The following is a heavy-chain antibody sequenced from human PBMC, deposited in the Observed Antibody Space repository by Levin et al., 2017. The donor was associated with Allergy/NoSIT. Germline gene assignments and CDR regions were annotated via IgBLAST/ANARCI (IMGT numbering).Heavy chain of an antibody. CDR2: IKQDGSEK. Sequence: PGGSLRLSCAASGFTFRSFWLSWVRQPPGKGLGWVANIKQDGSEKNHVDSANGRFTISRDNAKNSLYLQMNDLRAEETVVYDCARDRTYPYVMVVYRGQGTLVTVSS. D-gene: IGHD2-15*01. CDR3: ARDRTYPYVMVVY. V-gene: IGHV3-7*01. CDR1: GFTFRSFW. J-gene: IGHJ4*02.